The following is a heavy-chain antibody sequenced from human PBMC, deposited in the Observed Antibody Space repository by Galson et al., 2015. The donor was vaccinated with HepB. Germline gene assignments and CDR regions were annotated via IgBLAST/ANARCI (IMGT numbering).Heavy chain of an antibody. V-gene: IGHV4-59*08. Sequence: SETLSLTCTVSGGSISSYYWSWIRQPPGKGLEWIGYIYYSGSTNYNPSLKSRVTISVDTSKNQFSLKLSSVTAADTAVYYCARQRGSYSGVGYWGQGTLVTVSS. CDR3: ARQRGSYSGVGY. D-gene: IGHD1-26*01. CDR2: IYYSGST. CDR1: GGSISSYY. J-gene: IGHJ4*02.